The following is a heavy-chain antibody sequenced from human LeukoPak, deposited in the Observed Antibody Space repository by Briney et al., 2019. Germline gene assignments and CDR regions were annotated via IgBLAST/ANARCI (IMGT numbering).Heavy chain of an antibody. V-gene: IGHV3-30-3*01. D-gene: IGHD6-13*01. CDR1: GFTFSSYA. CDR3: ARGHSAAGSWH. Sequence: GGSLRLSCAASGFTFSSYAMHWVRQAPGKGLEWVAVISYDGSNKYYADSVKGRFTISRDNSKNTLYLQMNSLRAEDTAVYYCARGHSAAGSWHWGQGTLVTVSS. CDR2: ISYDGSNK. J-gene: IGHJ1*01.